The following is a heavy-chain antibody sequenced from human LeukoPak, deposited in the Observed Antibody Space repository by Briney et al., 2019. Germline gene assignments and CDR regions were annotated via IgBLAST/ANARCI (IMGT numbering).Heavy chain of an antibody. CDR3: ARDRLRSSDWRGWFDP. V-gene: IGHV3-30*19. D-gene: IGHD2-2*01. CDR2: ISYDGSNK. CDR1: GLTFRNYG. Sequence: GGSLRLSCAASGLTFRNYGMHWVRQAPGKGLEWVTVISYDGSNKYYADSVKDRFTISRDNSKNTLYLQMSSLRAEDTAVYFCARDRLRSSDWRGWFDPWGQGTLVTVSS. J-gene: IGHJ5*02.